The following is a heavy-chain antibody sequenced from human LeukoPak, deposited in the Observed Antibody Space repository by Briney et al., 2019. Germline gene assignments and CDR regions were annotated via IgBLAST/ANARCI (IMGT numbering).Heavy chain of an antibody. V-gene: IGHV1-2*02. CDR2: INPNTGVT. CDR1: GYTFTGYY. J-gene: IGHJ6*02. Sequence: ASVKVSCKASGYTFTGYYMHWVRQAPGQGLEWMGWINPNTGVTNYAQKFQGRVTLTRDTSIITAYMELTRLRSDDTAVYYCARDRTTVTTGYYGMDVWGQGNTGTVSS. CDR3: ARDRTTVTTGYYGMDV. D-gene: IGHD4-17*01.